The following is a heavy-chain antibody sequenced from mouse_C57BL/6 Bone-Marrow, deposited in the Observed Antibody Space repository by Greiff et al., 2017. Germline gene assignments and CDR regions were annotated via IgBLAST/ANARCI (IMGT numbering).Heavy chain of an antibody. D-gene: IGHD3-2*02. CDR1: GFTFSDYY. CDR3: ARQTAAQYAMDY. V-gene: IGHV5-12*01. J-gene: IGHJ4*01. Sequence: EVKVVESGGGLVQPGGSLKLSCAASGFTFSDYYMYWVRQTPEKRLEWVAYISNGGGSTYYPDTVKGRFTISRDNAKNTLYLQMSRLKSEDTAMYYCARQTAAQYAMDYWGQGTSVTVSS. CDR2: ISNGGGST.